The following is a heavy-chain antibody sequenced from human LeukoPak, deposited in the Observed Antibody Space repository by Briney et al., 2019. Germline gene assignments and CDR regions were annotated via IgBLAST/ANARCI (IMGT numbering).Heavy chain of an antibody. Sequence: PSQTLSLTCTVSGGSINHYYWSWVRQPAGEGLEWIGRIYTRGSTRYNPSLKSRVTMSVDTSKNLLSLKLSSVTAADMACYYCARGRYCSADICAGGDAFDIWGQGTMVSVSS. D-gene: IGHD2-15*01. CDR2: IYTRGST. V-gene: IGHV4-4*07. CDR1: GGSINHYY. J-gene: IGHJ3*02. CDR3: ARGRYCSADICAGGDAFDI.